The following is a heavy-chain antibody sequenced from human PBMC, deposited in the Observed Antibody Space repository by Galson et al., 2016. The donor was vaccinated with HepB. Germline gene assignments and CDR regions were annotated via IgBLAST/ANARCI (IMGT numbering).Heavy chain of an antibody. D-gene: IGHD3-3*01. CDR2: ISAYNGNT. V-gene: IGHV1-18*01. Sequence: SVKVSCKASGYTFTSYGISWVRQAPGQGLEWMGWISAYNGNTNYAQKLQGRVTMTTDTSTSTAYMELRSLRSDETAVYYCAAGNYDFWSGYYPVDYWGQGTLVTVSS. J-gene: IGHJ4*02. CDR1: GYTFTSYG. CDR3: AAGNYDFWSGYYPVDY.